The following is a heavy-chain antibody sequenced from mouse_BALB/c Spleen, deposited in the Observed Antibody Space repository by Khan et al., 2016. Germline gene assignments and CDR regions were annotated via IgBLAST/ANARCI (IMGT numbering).Heavy chain of an antibody. D-gene: IGHD2-3*01. CDR2: ISYSGNT. Sequence: EVQLQESGPSLVKPSQTLSLTCSVTGDSITSGFWNWIRKFPGNKLEYMGYISYSGNTFYNHSLKSRISITRDTSKNQYSLQLNSVTTEDTATYYCTKYSLFYFDYWGQGTTLTVSS. CDR3: TKYSLFYFDY. CDR1: GDSITSGF. J-gene: IGHJ2*01. V-gene: IGHV3-8*02.